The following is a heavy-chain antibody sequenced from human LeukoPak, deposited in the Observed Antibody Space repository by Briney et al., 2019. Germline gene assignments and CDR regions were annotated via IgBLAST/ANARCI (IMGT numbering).Heavy chain of an antibody. CDR3: AKGQRFYGEYYFDY. Sequence: QSGGSLRLTCAASGFTFSSYGMHWVRQAPGKGLEWVAFIRHDGSNKYYADSVKGRFTISRDNSKNTLYLQMNSLRAEDTAVYYCAKGQRFYGEYYFDYWGQGTLVTVSS. V-gene: IGHV3-30*02. J-gene: IGHJ4*02. D-gene: IGHD4-17*01. CDR2: IRHDGSNK. CDR1: GFTFSSYG.